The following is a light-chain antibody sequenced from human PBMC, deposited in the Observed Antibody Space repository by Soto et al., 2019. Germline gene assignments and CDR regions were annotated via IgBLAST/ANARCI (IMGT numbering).Light chain of an antibody. CDR2: KAS. CDR3: QHYNSYSEA. V-gene: IGKV1-5*03. CDR1: QTISSW. Sequence: DMQMTQTRSTLSGSVVDRVTITCRASQTISSWLAWYQQKPGKAPKLLIYKASTLKSGVPSRFSGSGSGAEFTLTISSLQPDDFATYYCQHYNSYSEAFGQGTKV. J-gene: IGKJ1*01.